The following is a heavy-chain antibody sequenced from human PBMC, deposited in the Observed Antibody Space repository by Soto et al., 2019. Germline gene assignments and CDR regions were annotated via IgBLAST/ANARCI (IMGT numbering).Heavy chain of an antibody. CDR1: GILFTSNW. CDR2: IYPGDFDT. D-gene: IGHD6-19*01. J-gene: IGHJ5*02. Sequence: PGESLKISCKASGILFTSNWIVWVRQMPGKGLEWVGIIYPGDFDTRYSPSFQGQVTISADKSTDTAYLQWNSLKASDSAIYYCAKRPPFSSASDWLDPWGQGTLVTVSS. V-gene: IGHV5-51*01. CDR3: AKRPPFSSASDWLDP.